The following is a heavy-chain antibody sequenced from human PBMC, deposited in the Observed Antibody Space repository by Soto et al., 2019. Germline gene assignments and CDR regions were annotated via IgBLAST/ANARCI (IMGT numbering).Heavy chain of an antibody. CDR2: IYSGGST. D-gene: IGHD3-22*01. CDR3: ARAREDYYDSSGYRWFDP. V-gene: IGHV3-53*01. J-gene: IGHJ5*02. CDR1: GFTVSSNY. Sequence: EVQLVESGGGLIQPGGSLRLSCAASGFTVSSNYMSWVRQAPGKGLEWVSVIYSGGSTYYADSVKGRFTISRDNSKNTLYLQMNSLRAEDTAVYYCARAREDYYDSSGYRWFDPWGQGTLVTVSS.